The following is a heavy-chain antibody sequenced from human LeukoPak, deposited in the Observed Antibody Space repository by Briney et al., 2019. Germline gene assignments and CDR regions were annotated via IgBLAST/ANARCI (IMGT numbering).Heavy chain of an antibody. CDR3: ATEGPNYYMDV. V-gene: IGHV1-69*05. Sequence: ASVTVSCKASGGTFSKFGISWVRQAPREGLEWMGGIIPMFGAANYAQKFQGRVTITTDESTTTAHMELISLTSDDTAVYFCATEGPNYYMDVWGKGTTVTVSS. CDR1: GGTFSKFG. J-gene: IGHJ6*03. CDR2: IIPMFGAA.